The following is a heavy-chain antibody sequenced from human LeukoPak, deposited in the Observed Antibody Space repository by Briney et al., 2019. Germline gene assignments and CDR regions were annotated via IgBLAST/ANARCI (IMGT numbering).Heavy chain of an antibody. Sequence: ASVKVSCKASGYTFTAYYMHWVRQAPGQGLEWMGWINPNSGGTNYAQKFQGRVTMTRDTSISTAYMELSRLRSDDTAVYYCARVEVVGATEGNWFDPWGQGTLVTVSS. CDR1: GYTFTAYY. D-gene: IGHD1-26*01. CDR2: INPNSGGT. J-gene: IGHJ5*02. V-gene: IGHV1-2*02. CDR3: ARVEVVGATEGNWFDP.